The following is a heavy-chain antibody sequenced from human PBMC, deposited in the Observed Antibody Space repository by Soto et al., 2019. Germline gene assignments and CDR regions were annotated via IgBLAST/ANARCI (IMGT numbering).Heavy chain of an antibody. J-gene: IGHJ4*02. Sequence: GPLRLAGIASGYSFSDYDINWVRQAPGKGLEWVAYVSHSGNTRSYADSVKGRFTISRDNAKNSVYLQMTSLRVDDMALYYCAREDRYQGAFDFWGQGALVTVSS. D-gene: IGHD2-21*01. CDR3: AREDRYQGAFDF. CDR1: GYSFSDYD. CDR2: VSHSGNTR. V-gene: IGHV3-48*03.